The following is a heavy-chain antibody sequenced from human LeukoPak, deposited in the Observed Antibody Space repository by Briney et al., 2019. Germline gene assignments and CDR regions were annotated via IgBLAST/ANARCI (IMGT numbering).Heavy chain of an antibody. CDR1: GFTFDDYT. V-gene: IGHV3-43*01. CDR3: AKDISSGWPTDDAFDI. CDR2: ISWDGGST. D-gene: IGHD6-19*01. J-gene: IGHJ3*02. Sequence: GGSLRLSCAASGFTFDDYTMHWVRQAPGKGLEWVSLISWDGGSTYYADSVKGRFTISRDNSKNSLYLQMNSLRTEDTALYYCAKDISSGWPTDDAFDIWGRGTMVTVSS.